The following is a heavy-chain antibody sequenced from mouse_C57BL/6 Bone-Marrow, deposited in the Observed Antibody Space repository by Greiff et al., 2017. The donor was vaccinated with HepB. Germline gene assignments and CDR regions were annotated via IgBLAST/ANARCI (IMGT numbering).Heavy chain of an antibody. CDR2: ISSGGSYT. V-gene: IGHV5-6*01. Sequence: EVKLVESGGDLVKPGGSLKLSCAASGFTFSSYGMSWVRQTPDKRLEWVATISSGGSYTYYPDSVKGRFTISRGNAKNTLYLQMSSLKSEDTAMYYCARHNYSNYRFAYWGQGTLVTVSA. CDR3: ARHNYSNYRFAY. D-gene: IGHD2-5*01. CDR1: GFTFSSYG. J-gene: IGHJ3*01.